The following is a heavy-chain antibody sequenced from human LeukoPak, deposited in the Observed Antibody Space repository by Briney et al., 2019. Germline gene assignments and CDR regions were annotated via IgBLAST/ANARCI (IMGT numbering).Heavy chain of an antibody. CDR1: GFTFSSYW. CDR2: IKQDGSEK. V-gene: IGHV3-7*01. CDR3: ARELSTGYSYGFYYYYYGMDV. J-gene: IGHJ6*02. Sequence: GGSLRLSCAASGFTFSSYWMSWVRQAPGKGLEWVANIKQDGSEKYYVDSVKGRFPISRDNARNSLYLQMNSLRAEDTAVYYCARELSTGYSYGFYYYYYGMDVWGQGTTVTVSS. D-gene: IGHD5-18*01.